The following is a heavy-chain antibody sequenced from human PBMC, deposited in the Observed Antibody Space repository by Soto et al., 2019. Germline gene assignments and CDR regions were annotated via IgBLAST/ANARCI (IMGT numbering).Heavy chain of an antibody. Sequence: GGSLRLSCAASGFTVSSNYMSWVRQAPGKGLEWVSVIYSGGSTYYADSVKGRFTISRDNSKNTLYLQMNSLRAEDTAVYYCARDQVEASAFDIWGQGTMVTVSS. CDR1: GFTVSSNY. CDR3: ARDQVEASAFDI. D-gene: IGHD1-26*01. CDR2: IYSGGST. V-gene: IGHV3-53*01. J-gene: IGHJ3*02.